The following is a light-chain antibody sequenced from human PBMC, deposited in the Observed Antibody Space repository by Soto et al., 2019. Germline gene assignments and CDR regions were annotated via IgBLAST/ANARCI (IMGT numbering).Light chain of an antibody. CDR3: AAWDDSLYGVI. CDR1: SSNIRSHT. CDR2: TNN. J-gene: IGLJ2*01. V-gene: IGLV1-44*01. Sequence: QAVVTQPPSASGTPGQRVIISCSGSSSNIRSHTVNWYQQLPGTAPKLLIYTNNQRPSGVPDRFSGSKSGTSASLAISGLQSEDEAHYYCAAWDDSLYGVIFGGGTKLTVL.